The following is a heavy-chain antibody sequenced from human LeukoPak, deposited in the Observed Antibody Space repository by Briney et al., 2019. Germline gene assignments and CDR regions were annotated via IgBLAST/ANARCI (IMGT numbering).Heavy chain of an antibody. D-gene: IGHD3-3*01. CDR2: TYYRSKWYN. J-gene: IGHJ6*02. V-gene: IGHV6-1*01. CDR3: ARDRNYNFWSGYYFPELYYYYYYGMVV. CDR1: GDSVSSNSAA. Sequence: SQTLSLTCAISGDSVSSNSAAWNWIRQSPSRGLEWLGRTYYRSKWYNDYAVSVKSRITINPDTSKNQFSLQLNSVTPEDTAVYYCARDRNYNFWSGYYFPELYYYYYYGMVVWGQGTTVTVSS.